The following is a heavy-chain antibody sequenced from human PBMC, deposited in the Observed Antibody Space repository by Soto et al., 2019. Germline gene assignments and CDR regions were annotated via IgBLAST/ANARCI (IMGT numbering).Heavy chain of an antibody. CDR2: IYYSGST. J-gene: IGHJ4*02. CDR3: ASDSYGSLGLDY. D-gene: IGHD5-18*01. V-gene: IGHV4-30-4*01. Sequence: SETLSLTCTVSGGSISSGDYYWSWIRQPPGKGLEWIGYIYYSGSTYYNPSLKSRVTISVDTSKNQFSLKLSSVTAADMAVYYCASDSYGSLGLDYWGQGTLVTVSS. CDR1: GGSISSGDYY.